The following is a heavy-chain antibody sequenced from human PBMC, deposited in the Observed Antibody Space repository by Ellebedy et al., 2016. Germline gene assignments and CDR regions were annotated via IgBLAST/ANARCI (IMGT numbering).Heavy chain of an antibody. CDR2: ISSSTKTI. D-gene: IGHD5-24*01. CDR3: VRMGEMVEMAHAFDL. Sequence: GESLKISCVASGFSFSAHTMNWVRQAPGKGLEWITYISSSTKTIHYGDSVRGRFTVSRDNARNSMYLQMNGLTVADTAKYYCVRMGEMVEMAHAFDLWGQGTVVTVSS. V-gene: IGHV3-48*04. J-gene: IGHJ3*01. CDR1: GFSFSAHT.